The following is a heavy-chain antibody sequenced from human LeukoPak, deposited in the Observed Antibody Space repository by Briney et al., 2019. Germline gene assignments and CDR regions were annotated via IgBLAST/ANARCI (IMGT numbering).Heavy chain of an antibody. Sequence: GGSLRLSCAASGITFSSYAMHWVRQAPGKGLEWVAVISYDGSNKYYADSVKGRFTISRDNAKNSLYLQMNSLRAEDTAIYYCAELGITMIGGVWGKGTTVTISS. CDR2: ISYDGSNK. CDR1: GITFSSYA. CDR3: AELGITMIGGV. V-gene: IGHV3-30*04. D-gene: IGHD3-10*02. J-gene: IGHJ6*04.